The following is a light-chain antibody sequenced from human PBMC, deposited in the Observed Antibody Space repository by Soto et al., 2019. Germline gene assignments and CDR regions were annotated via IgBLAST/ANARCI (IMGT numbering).Light chain of an antibody. CDR2: EVS. J-gene: IGLJ1*01. V-gene: IGLV2-14*01. Sequence: QSVLTQPASVSGSPGQSITISCTGTSSDVGGYNYVSWYQQHPGKAPQLMIYEVSNRPSGVSNRFSGSKSDNTASLTISGLQAEDEADYYCSSYTSFSTHVFGTGTKVTV. CDR3: SSYTSFSTHV. CDR1: SSDVGGYNY.